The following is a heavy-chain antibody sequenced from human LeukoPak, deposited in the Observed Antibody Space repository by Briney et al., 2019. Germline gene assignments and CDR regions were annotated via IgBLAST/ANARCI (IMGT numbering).Heavy chain of an antibody. V-gene: IGHV3-23*01. CDR1: GFTFNNYA. D-gene: IGHD5/OR15-5a*01. J-gene: IGHJ2*01. CDR2: ISGTDSGT. CDR3: VRGLRPNWYFDL. Sequence: GGSLRLSCAASGFTFNNYAMSWVRQAPGKRLEWVSAISGTDSGTYHADSVKGRFTISRDNSKDTLYLQMNSLRAEDTAVYYCVRGLRPNWYFDLWGRGTLVTVSS.